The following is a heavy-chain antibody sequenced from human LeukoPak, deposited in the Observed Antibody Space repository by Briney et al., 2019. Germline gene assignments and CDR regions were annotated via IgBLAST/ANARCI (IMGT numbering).Heavy chain of an antibody. CDR3: ARGTITTVTDS. CDR1: GGSISSSNW. J-gene: IGHJ4*02. Sequence: SGTLSLTCAISGGSISSSNWWTWVRQPPGKGLEWVGEIYLRGNTNYNPSLECRVTISVDESKTQLSLRLESVTAADTAVYYCARGTITTVTDSWGPGTLVTVSS. CDR2: IYLRGNT. D-gene: IGHD4-17*01. V-gene: IGHV4-4*02.